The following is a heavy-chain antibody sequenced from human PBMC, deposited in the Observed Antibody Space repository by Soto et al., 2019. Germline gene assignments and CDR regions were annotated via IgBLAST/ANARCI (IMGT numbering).Heavy chain of an antibody. CDR1: GGTFSSYA. D-gene: IGHD3-3*01. J-gene: IGHJ6*02. V-gene: IGHV1-69*06. CDR3: ARVRITIFGVVTQGYYGMDV. Sequence: QVQLVQSGAEVKKPGSSVTVSCKASGGTFSSYAISWVRQAPGQGLEWMGGIIPIFGTANYAQKFQGRVTITADKSTSTAYMELSSLRSEDTAVYYCARVRITIFGVVTQGYYGMDVWGQGTTVTVSS. CDR2: IIPIFGTA.